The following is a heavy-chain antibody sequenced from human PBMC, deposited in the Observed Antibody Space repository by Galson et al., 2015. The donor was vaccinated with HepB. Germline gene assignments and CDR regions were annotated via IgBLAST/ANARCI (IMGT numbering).Heavy chain of an antibody. D-gene: IGHD2-15*01. J-gene: IGHJ4*02. CDR1: GGTFSSYA. Sequence: SVKVSCKASGGTFSSYAISWVRQAPGQGLEWMGGIIPIFGTANYAQKFQGRVTITADKSTSTAYMELSSLRSEDTAVYYCASCCSGGRGGDYWGQGTLVTVSS. CDR2: IIPIFGTA. V-gene: IGHV1-69*06. CDR3: ASCCSGGRGGDY.